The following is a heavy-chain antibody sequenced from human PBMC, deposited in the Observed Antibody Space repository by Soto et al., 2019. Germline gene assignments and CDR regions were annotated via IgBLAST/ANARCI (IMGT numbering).Heavy chain of an antibody. Sequence: GESLKISCKGSGYSFTSYWISWVRQMPGKGLEWMGRIDPSDSYTNYSPSFQGHVTISADKSISTAYLQWSSLKASDTAMYYCAWTSGYSGYDNYYGMDVWGQGTTVTVSS. CDR2: IDPSDSYT. D-gene: IGHD5-12*01. CDR3: AWTSGYSGYDNYYGMDV. J-gene: IGHJ6*02. CDR1: GYSFTSYW. V-gene: IGHV5-10-1*01.